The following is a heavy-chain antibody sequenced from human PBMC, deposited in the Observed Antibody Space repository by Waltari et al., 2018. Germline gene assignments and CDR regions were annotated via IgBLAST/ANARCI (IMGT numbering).Heavy chain of an antibody. Sequence: EVQMVESGGGLVQPGGSLRLSCAASGFSVSLNYMGWVGQAPGKGREWVSVIYSDGSTHYADSVKGRFTSSTDKSKDTLYLQMDRLRAEDTAVYYCASIAPTGTSRVYWGQGTLVTVSS. V-gene: IGHV3-66*01. J-gene: IGHJ4*02. CDR3: ASIAPTGTSRVY. D-gene: IGHD6-13*01. CDR1: GFSVSLNY. CDR2: IYSDGST.